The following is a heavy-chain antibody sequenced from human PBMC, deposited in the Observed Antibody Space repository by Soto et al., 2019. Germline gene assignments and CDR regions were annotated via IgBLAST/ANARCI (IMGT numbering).Heavy chain of an antibody. J-gene: IGHJ4*02. V-gene: IGHV3-23*01. CDR1: GFTFSSYA. CDR3: AKDKGDYYDSSGFDY. CDR2: ISGSGGST. D-gene: IGHD3-22*01. Sequence: EVQLLESGGGLVQPGGSLRLSCAASGFTFSSYAMSWVRQAPGKGLEWVSAISGSGGSTYYADSVKGRFTISRDNSKITLYLQMNSLRAEDTAVYYCAKDKGDYYDSSGFDYWGQGTLVTVSS.